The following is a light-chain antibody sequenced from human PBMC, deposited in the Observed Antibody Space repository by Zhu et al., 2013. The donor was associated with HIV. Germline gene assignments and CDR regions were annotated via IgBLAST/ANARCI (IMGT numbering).Light chain of an antibody. CDR1: RSISTS. CDR3: QQRSEWWT. V-gene: IGKV3-11*01. Sequence: EVVLTQSPATLSLSPGERATLFCRASRSISTSVAWYQQRPGHAPRLLIYEASNRATGIPARFSGSGSGTDFTLTISSLEPEDFATYHCQQRSEWWTFGQGTKMDIK. J-gene: IGKJ1*01. CDR2: EAS.